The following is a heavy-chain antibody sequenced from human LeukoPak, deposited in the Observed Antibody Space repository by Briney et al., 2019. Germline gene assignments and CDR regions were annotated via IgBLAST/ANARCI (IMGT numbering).Heavy chain of an antibody. Sequence: PSETLSLTCALYGGSFCGYFGSWIRQPPGKGLEWIGEINHSGSINYNPSLKSRVTISVDTSKNQFSLKLSSVTAADTAVYYCARVTSSSWYKWFDPWGQGTLVTVSS. D-gene: IGHD6-13*01. V-gene: IGHV4-34*01. CDR3: ARVTSSSWYKWFDP. CDR2: INHSGSI. CDR1: GGSFCGYF. J-gene: IGHJ5*02.